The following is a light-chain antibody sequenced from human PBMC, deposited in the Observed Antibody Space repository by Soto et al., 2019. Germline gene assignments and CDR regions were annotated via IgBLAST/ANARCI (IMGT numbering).Light chain of an antibody. CDR3: QHSYNMPIA. CDR1: QNIIRH. CDR2: AAS. Sequence: DIQMTQSPSYLSASVGDGVTITCRASQNIIRHLNWYQHKPGRAPRXLIYAASTLQSGVPSRFTGSGSGTEFTLTIAGLQPEDGATYYGQHSYNMPIAFGQGTRLDIK. V-gene: IGKV1-39*01. J-gene: IGKJ5*01.